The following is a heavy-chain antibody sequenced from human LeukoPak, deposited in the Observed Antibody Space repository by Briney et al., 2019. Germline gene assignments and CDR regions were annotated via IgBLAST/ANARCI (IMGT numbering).Heavy chain of an antibody. CDR1: GYTLAGYY. CDR2: INPNSGGT. Sequence: GASVKVSCKASGYTLAGYYMHWVRQAPGQGLGWMGWINPNSGGTNYAQKFQGRVTMTRATSISTAYMELSRLRSDDTAVYYCARSGDYGYRYYYMDVWGKGTTVTVSS. J-gene: IGHJ6*03. D-gene: IGHD3-10*01. CDR3: ARSGDYGYRYYYMDV. V-gene: IGHV1-2*02.